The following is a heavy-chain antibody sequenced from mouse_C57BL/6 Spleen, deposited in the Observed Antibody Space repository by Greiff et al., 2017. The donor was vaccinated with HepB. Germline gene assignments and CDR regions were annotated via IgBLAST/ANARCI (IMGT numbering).Heavy chain of an antibody. CDR2: IHPNSGST. CDR1: GYTFTSYW. J-gene: IGHJ2*01. Sequence: QVQLQQPGAELVKPGASVKLSCKASGYTFTSYWMHWVKQRPGQGLEWIGMIHPNSGSTNYNEKLKSKATLTVDKSSSTAYMQLSSLTSEDSAVYYCARCDYYVSSPYYFDYWGQGTTLTVSS. V-gene: IGHV1-64*01. CDR3: ARCDYYVSSPYYFDY. D-gene: IGHD1-1*01.